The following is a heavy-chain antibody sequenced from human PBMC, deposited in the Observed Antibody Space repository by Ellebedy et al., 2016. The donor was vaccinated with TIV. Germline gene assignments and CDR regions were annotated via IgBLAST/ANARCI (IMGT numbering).Heavy chain of an antibody. J-gene: IGHJ2*01. D-gene: IGHD2-21*02. V-gene: IGHV4-59*01. CDR1: GGSIGTYY. CDR3: ARGVNIEVVPVIQRLWYFDR. Sequence: MPSETLSLTCNVSGGSIGTYYWSWIRQPPGKGLEWIGQIYYNGNTKITPSLNSRVTISMDTSKSQFSLKLRSVTAADTAIYYCARGVNIEVVPVIQRLWYFDRWGRGTLVSVSS. CDR2: IYYNGNT.